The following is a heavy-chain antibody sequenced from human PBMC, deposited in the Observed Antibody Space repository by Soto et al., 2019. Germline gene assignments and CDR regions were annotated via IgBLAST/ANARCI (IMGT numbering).Heavy chain of an antibody. CDR1: GGSISSYY. Sequence: QVQLQESGPGLVKPSETLSLTCTVSGGSISSYYWSWIRQPPGKGLEWIGYIYYSGSTNYNPSLKSRVTISVHTSKHQSSLKLRSVTAADAAVYYCALFNWYFDLWGRGTLVTVSS. CDR2: IYYSGST. D-gene: IGHD2-21*01. V-gene: IGHV4-59*08. CDR3: ALFNWYFDL. J-gene: IGHJ2*01.